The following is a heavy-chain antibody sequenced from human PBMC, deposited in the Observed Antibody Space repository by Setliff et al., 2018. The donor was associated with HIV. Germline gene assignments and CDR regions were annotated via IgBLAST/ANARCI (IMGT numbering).Heavy chain of an antibody. D-gene: IGHD7-27*01. J-gene: IGHJ4*02. CDR1: GYTFASYD. CDR2: ISAYNGNT. Sequence: ASVKVSCKASGYTFASYDINWVRRATGQGLEWMGWISAYNGNTIYAQKFQGRVTMTEDTSTDTAYMELRSLRSDDTAVYYCARGGTGRPRPIDYWGQGTLVTVSS. CDR3: ARGGTGRPRPIDY. V-gene: IGHV1-18*01.